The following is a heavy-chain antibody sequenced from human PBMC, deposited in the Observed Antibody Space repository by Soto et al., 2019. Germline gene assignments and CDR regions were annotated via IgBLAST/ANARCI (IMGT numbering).Heavy chain of an antibody. J-gene: IGHJ4*02. D-gene: IGHD6-19*01. CDR3: TRHPPSSGWRVFDY. CDR1: GFTFSGSA. V-gene: IGHV3-73*02. CDR2: IRSKANSYAT. Sequence: EVQLVESGGGLVQPGGSLKLSCAASGFTFSGSAMHWVRQASGKGLEWVGRIRSKANSYATAYAASVKGRFTISRDDSKNTAYLQMNSLKTEDTAVYYCTRHPPSSGWRVFDYWGQGTLVTVSS.